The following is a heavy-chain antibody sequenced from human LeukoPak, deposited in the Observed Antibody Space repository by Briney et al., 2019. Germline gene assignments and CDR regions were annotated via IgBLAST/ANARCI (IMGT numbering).Heavy chain of an antibody. CDR2: IYHSGST. D-gene: IGHD3-22*01. CDR1: GGSISSFY. CDR3: ARSHYYDTGMDV. J-gene: IGHJ6*02. V-gene: IGHV4-59*01. Sequence: SETLSLTCTVSGGSISSFYWTWIRQPPGKGLEWIGYIYHSGSTNYNPSLKSRVTISVDTSKNQFSRKLSSVTAADTAVYFCARSHYYDTGMDVWGQGTTVTVSS.